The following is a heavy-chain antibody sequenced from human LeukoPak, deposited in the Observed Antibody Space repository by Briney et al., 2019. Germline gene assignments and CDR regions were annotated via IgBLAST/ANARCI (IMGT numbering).Heavy chain of an antibody. D-gene: IGHD3-22*01. Sequence: ASVKVSCKASGYTFTSYGINWVRQAPGQGLEWMGWISGYNGNTNYAQTLQGRVTMTTDTSTTTAYMELRSLSDDTAVYYCARGSTVRYYYDSSGYYRGAVDYWGQGTLVTVSS. J-gene: IGHJ4*02. CDR3: ARGSTVRYYYDSSGYYRGAVDY. CDR1: GYTFTSYG. V-gene: IGHV1-18*01. CDR2: ISGYNGNT.